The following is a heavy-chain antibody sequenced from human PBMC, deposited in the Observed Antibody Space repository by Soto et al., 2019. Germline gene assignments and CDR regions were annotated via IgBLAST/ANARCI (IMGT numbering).Heavy chain of an antibody. CDR1: GFSLRSYA. Sequence: QPGGSLRLSCAASGFSLRSYAMSWVRQIPGKGLEWVSSLSGSVAGAYYADSVRGRFTISRDDSQNMLFLQMNYLRAEDTAVYYCAQDSTFRSSWYVGPYNFDYWGQGVLVTVSS. V-gene: IGHV3-23*01. CDR2: LSGSVAGA. CDR3: AQDSTFRSSWYVGPYNFDY. J-gene: IGHJ4*02. D-gene: IGHD3-16*01.